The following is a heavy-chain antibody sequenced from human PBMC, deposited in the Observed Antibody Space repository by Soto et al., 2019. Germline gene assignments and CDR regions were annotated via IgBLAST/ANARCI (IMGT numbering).Heavy chain of an antibody. CDR3: ARGVRTGFYGMDV. D-gene: IGHD3-10*01. Sequence: QVQLVQSGAEVKKPGSSVKVSCKASGGTLSNYALSWVRQAPGQGLEWVGGIIPIFGTSNYAQNFQGRLTITADESTSTAYMELSSLRFEDTAVYYCARGVRTGFYGMDVWGQRHTVTVSS. J-gene: IGHJ6*02. CDR2: IIPIFGTS. CDR1: GGTLSNYA. V-gene: IGHV1-69*01.